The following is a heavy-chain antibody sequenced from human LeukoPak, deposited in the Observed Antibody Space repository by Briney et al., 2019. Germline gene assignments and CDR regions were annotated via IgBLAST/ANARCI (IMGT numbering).Heavy chain of an antibody. V-gene: IGHV1-69*04. CDR1: GGTFSSYA. Sequence: ATLSLSCKASGGTFSSYATSGGRHSPGQGLECMGRVMTIVSIANYAQKFQGRVTTTADKSTSTTYIELSSLRSEDTAMYYCARDGDGGKSDYWGQGTLVTVSS. CDR3: ARDGDGGKSDY. J-gene: IGHJ4*02. CDR2: VMTIVSIA. D-gene: IGHD4-23*01.